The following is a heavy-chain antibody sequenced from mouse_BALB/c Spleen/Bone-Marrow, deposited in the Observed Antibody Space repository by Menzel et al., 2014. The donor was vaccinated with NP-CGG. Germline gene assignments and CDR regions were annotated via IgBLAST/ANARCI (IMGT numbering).Heavy chain of an antibody. V-gene: IGHV2-9*02. CDR1: GFSLTSYG. CDR3: ARVFTTATWGFAY. CDR2: IWAGGST. D-gene: IGHD1-2*01. J-gene: IGHJ3*01. Sequence: VQLQQSGPGLVAPSQSLSITCTVSGFSLTSYGVHWVRQSPEKGLEWLGAIWAGGSTNYNSALMSRLSITKDNSKNQVFLEMDSLQTDDTAMYYCARVFTTATWGFAYWGQGTLVTVSA.